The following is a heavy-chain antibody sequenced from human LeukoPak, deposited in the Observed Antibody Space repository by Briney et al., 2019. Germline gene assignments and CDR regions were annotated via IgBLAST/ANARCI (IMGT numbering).Heavy chain of an antibody. Sequence: SETLSLTCTVSGGSISSSSYSWGWIRQPPGKGLEWIGSIYYSGSTYYNPSLKSRVTISVDTSKNQFSLKLSPVTAADTAVYYCARLIVDTAMVGYYYYYGMDVWGQGTTVTVSS. V-gene: IGHV4-39*01. CDR3: ARLIVDTAMVGYYYYYGMDV. CDR1: GGSISSSSYS. D-gene: IGHD5-18*01. CDR2: IYYSGST. J-gene: IGHJ6*02.